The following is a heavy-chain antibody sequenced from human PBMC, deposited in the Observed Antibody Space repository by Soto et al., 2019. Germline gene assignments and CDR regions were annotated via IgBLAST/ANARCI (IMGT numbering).Heavy chain of an antibody. CDR3: ARESVRQQLAYYFDY. CDR1: GGSISSYY. D-gene: IGHD6-13*01. V-gene: IGHV4-59*12. CDR2: ISYSGST. J-gene: IGHJ4*02. Sequence: SETLSLTCTVSGGSISSYYWSWIRQPPGKGLEWIGYISYSGSTNYNPSLKSRVTISVDTSKNQFSLKLSSVTAADTAVYYCARESVRQQLAYYFDYWGQGTLVTVSS.